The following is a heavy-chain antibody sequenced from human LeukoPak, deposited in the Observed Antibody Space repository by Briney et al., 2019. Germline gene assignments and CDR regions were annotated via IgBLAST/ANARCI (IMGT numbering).Heavy chain of an antibody. CDR3: ARDWRIAAAGLFDP. D-gene: IGHD6-13*01. CDR2: IYYSGST. J-gene: IGHJ5*02. CDR1: GYSISSGYY. V-gene: IGHV4-38-2*02. Sequence: SSETLSLTCPVSGYSISSGYYWGWIRQPPGKGLEWIGSIYYSGSTYYNPSLKSRVTISVDTSENQFSLKLSSVTAADTAVYYCARDWRIAAAGLFDPWGQGTLVTVSS.